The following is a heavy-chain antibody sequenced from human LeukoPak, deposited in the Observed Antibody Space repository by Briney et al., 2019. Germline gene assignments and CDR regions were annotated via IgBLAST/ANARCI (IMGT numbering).Heavy chain of an antibody. V-gene: IGHV4-39*01. D-gene: IGHD6-6*01. Sequence: PSETLSLTCSVSGGSISSSSYYWGWLRQPPGKGLEWIGSIYYSGSTYYNPSLKSRVTISVDTSKNQFSLKVSSVTAADTAVYYCAREKYSPGAVDYWGQGSLVTVSS. CDR3: AREKYSPGAVDY. CDR1: GGSISSSSYY. CDR2: IYYSGST. J-gene: IGHJ4*02.